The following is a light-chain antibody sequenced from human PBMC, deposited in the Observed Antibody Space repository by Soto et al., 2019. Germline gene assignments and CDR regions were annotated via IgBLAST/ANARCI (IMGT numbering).Light chain of an antibody. V-gene: IGKV3-15*01. CDR3: QQYNNWPGT. Sequence: EIVLTQSPGTLSVSPGERATLSCRASQSVSSKLAWYQQKPGQAPRLLFYGASTGAPGIPARFSGSESETEFTLSISSLQSEDFAVYYCQQYNNWPGTFGQGTKVEIK. CDR2: GAS. J-gene: IGKJ1*01. CDR1: QSVSSK.